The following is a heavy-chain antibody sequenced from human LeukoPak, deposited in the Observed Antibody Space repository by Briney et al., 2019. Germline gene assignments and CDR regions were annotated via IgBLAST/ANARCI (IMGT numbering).Heavy chain of an antibody. CDR3: ARVEMATIH. D-gene: IGHD5-24*01. CDR1: GYSIGSGDY. V-gene: IGHV4-38-2*02. Sequence: SETLSLTCTVSGYSIGSGDYWGWILQPPGKGLEWIGSIYHSGSTYYNPSLKSRVTISVDTSKNQFSLKLSSVTAADTAVYYCARVEMATIHWGQGTLVTVSS. CDR2: IYHSGST. J-gene: IGHJ4*02.